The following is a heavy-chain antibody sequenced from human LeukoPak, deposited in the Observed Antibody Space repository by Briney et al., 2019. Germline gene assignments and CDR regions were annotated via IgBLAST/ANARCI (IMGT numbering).Heavy chain of an antibody. CDR3: ARDSSGYSDRPRWEY. CDR2: IYTSGST. V-gene: IGHV4-4*07. CDR1: GGSISSYY. Sequence: SETLSLTCTVSGGSISSYYWSWIRQPAGKGLEWIGRIYTSGSTNYNPSLKSRVTMSVDTSKNQFSLKLSSVTAADTAVNYCARDSSGYSDRPRWEYWGQGTLVTVSS. D-gene: IGHD5-12*01. J-gene: IGHJ4*02.